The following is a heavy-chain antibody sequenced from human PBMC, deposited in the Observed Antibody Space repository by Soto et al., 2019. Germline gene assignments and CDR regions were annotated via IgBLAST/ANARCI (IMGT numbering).Heavy chain of an antibody. J-gene: IGHJ4*01. CDR3: ARGSLY. CDR2: IYSADNT. Sequence: GESLRPSCAPSGLSVSSNDMSWVRQAPGKGLECVSIIYSADNTFYVDSVKGRFIISRDNSKNTVYLQMNSLRADDTAVYYCARGSLYWGQGT. V-gene: IGHV3-66*01. CDR1: GLSVSSND.